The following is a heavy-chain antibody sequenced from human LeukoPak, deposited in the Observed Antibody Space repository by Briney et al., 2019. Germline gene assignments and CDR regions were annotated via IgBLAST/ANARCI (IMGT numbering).Heavy chain of an antibody. CDR2: ISSTSITM. J-gene: IGHJ4*02. CDR1: GFTFNRNN. D-gene: IGHD6-19*01. CDR3: ARETILAVAGDF. V-gene: IGHV3-48*01. Sequence: GGSLRLSCAASGFTFNRNNMNWVRQAPGKGLEWVSYISSTSITMYYADSVKGRFTLSRDNAKNSLYLQMNSLRADDTAVYYCARETILAVAGDFWGQGTLVTVSS.